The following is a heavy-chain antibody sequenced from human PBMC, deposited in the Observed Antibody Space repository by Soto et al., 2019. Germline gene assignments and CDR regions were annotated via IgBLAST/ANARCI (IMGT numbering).Heavy chain of an antibody. J-gene: IGHJ2*01. CDR3: AKDPVPEKVVPRWYFDL. Sequence: EVQLLESGGGLVQPGGSLRLSCAASGFTFSSYAMSWVRQAPGKGLEWVSAISGSGGSTYYADSVKGRFTISRDNSKNTLYLQMNSLRAEDTAVYYCAKDPVPEKVVPRWYFDLWGRGTLVTVSS. CDR1: GFTFSSYA. V-gene: IGHV3-23*01. D-gene: IGHD2-2*01. CDR2: ISGSGGST.